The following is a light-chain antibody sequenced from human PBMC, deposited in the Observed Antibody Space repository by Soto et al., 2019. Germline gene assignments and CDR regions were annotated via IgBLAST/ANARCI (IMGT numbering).Light chain of an antibody. V-gene: IGLV1-47*01. CDR2: RNN. Sequence: QPVLTQPPSASGTPGQRVTISCSGSGSNIGSNYVYWYQQFPGTAPKLLIYRNNQRPSRVPDRFSGSKSGTSDSLAISGLRSEDEADYYCATWDDSLSDVVFGGGTKLTVL. CDR3: ATWDDSLSDVV. CDR1: GSNIGSNY. J-gene: IGLJ2*01.